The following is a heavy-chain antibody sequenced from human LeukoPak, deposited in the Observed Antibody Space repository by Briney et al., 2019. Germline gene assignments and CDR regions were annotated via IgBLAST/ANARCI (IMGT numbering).Heavy chain of an antibody. J-gene: IGHJ4*02. Sequence: SVKVSCKASGGTFSSYAISWVRQAPGQGLEWMGGIIPIFGTANYAQKFQGRVTITADESTSTAYTELSSLRSEDTAVYYCARVGRTYYYDSSGYYAFDYWGQGTLVTVSS. D-gene: IGHD3-22*01. CDR2: IIPIFGTA. V-gene: IGHV1-69*01. CDR3: ARVGRTYYYDSSGYYAFDY. CDR1: GGTFSSYA.